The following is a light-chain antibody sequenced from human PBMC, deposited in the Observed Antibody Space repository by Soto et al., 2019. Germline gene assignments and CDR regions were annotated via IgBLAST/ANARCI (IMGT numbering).Light chain of an antibody. Sequence: DTQMTQSPSSLSASVGDRISITCRASQTVSTYLNWYQQKAGQAPTLLISATSTLQSGVPPRFSGSGSGTEFTLTITSLQPEDFATYYCQQTYTTPRTFGQGTKVAFK. CDR2: ATS. CDR3: QQTYTTPRT. J-gene: IGKJ1*01. V-gene: IGKV1-39*01. CDR1: QTVSTY.